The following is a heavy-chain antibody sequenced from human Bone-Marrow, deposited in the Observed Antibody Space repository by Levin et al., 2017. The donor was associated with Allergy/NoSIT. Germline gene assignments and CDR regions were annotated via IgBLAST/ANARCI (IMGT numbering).Heavy chain of an antibody. CDR1: GFTFSSYA. Sequence: GGSLRLSCAASGFTFSSYAMSWVRQAPGKGLEWVSAISGSGGSTYYADSVKGRFTISRDNSKNTLYLQMNSLRAEDTAVYYCAKVIVVVTAILGYFQHWGQGTLVTVSS. V-gene: IGHV3-23*01. CDR3: AKVIVVVTAILGYFQH. D-gene: IGHD2-21*02. J-gene: IGHJ1*01. CDR2: ISGSGGST.